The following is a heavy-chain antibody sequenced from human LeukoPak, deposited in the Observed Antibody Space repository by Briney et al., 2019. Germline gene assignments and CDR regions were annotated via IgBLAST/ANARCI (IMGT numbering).Heavy chain of an antibody. J-gene: IGHJ4*02. CDR1: GFTFSDYW. CDR3: GRGDPDN. Sequence: GGSLRLSCTASGFTFSDYWMDWVRQAPGKGLEWVANINQAGTDKYYVDSVKGRFTISRDNAKNSLYLQMNSLRAEDTAVYYCGRGDPDNWGQGALVTVSS. D-gene: IGHD2-21*02. V-gene: IGHV3-7*01. CDR2: INQAGTDK.